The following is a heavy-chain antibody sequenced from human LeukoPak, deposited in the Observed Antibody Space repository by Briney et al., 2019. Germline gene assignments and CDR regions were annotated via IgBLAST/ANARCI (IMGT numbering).Heavy chain of an antibody. CDR2: IWYDGSNK. CDR3: ARDEIYYGSGSLGVDY. J-gene: IGHJ4*02. Sequence: GGSLRLSCAASGFTFSSYGMHWVRQAPGKGLEWVAVIWYDGSNKYYADSVKGRFTISRDNSKNTLYPQMNSLRAEDTAVYYCARDEIYYGSGSLGVDYWGQGTLVTVSS. D-gene: IGHD3-10*01. V-gene: IGHV3-33*01. CDR1: GFTFSSYG.